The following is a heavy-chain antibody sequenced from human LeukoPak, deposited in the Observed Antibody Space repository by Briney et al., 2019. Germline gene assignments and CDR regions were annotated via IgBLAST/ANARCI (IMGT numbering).Heavy chain of an antibody. V-gene: IGHV4-30-2*01. D-gene: IGHD2-2*01. CDR2: IYHSGST. Sequence: SETLSLTCAVSGGSISSGGYSWSWIRQPPGKGLEWIGYIYHSGSTYYNPSLKSRVTISVDRSKNQFSLKLSSVTAADTAVYYCAGVGYCSSTSCFDGFDIWGQGTMVTVSS. CDR3: AGVGYCSSTSCFDGFDI. CDR1: GGSISSGGYS. J-gene: IGHJ3*02.